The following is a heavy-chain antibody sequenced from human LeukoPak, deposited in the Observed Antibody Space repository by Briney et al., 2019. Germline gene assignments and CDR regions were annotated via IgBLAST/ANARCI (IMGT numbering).Heavy chain of an antibody. CDR1: GGSISSGGYY. J-gene: IGHJ4*02. D-gene: IGHD2-15*01. CDR2: IYHSGST. CDR3: ARVGGGQLADY. V-gene: IGHV4-30-2*01. Sequence: SETLSLTCTVSGGSISSGGYYWSWIRQHPGKGLEWIGYIYHSGSTYYNPSLKSRVTISVDRSKNQFSLKLSSVTAADTAVYYCARVGGGQLADYWGQGTLVTVSS.